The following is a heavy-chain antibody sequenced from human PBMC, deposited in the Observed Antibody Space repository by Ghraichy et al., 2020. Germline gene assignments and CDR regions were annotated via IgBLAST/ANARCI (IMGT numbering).Heavy chain of an antibody. CDR3: AREENSRGYYIDY. CDR2: ISYDGSDK. Sequence: LSLTRVASGFTFSSYGMHWVRQAPGKGLEWVAVISYDGSDKYYADSVKGRFTISRDNSKNTLYLQMNSLRAEDTAVYYCAREENSRGYYIDYWGQGTLVTVSS. J-gene: IGHJ4*02. V-gene: IGHV3-30*03. CDR1: GFTFSSYG. D-gene: IGHD3-22*01.